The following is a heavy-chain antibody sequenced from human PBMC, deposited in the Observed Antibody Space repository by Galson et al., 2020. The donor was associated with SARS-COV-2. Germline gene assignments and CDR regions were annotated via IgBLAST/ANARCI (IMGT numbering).Heavy chain of an antibody. V-gene: IGHV3-21*01. CDR3: AKGGSGWFYGLDV. Sequence: GESLKISCAASGFSFSTYTMHWVRQAPGKGLEWVSSISSGSDFIFYADSVRGRFTISREDAKNSLNLQMATLRAEDTAIYYCAKGGSGWFYGLDVWGQGTTLIVSS. D-gene: IGHD6-19*01. J-gene: IGHJ6*02. CDR1: GFSFSTYT. CDR2: ISSGSDFI.